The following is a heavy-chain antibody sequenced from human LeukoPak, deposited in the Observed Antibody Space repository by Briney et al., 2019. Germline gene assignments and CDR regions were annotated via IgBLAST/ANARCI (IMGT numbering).Heavy chain of an antibody. CDR2: IIPILGIA. J-gene: IGHJ4*02. CDR1: GGTFSSYT. V-gene: IGHV1-69*02. D-gene: IGHD3-22*01. Sequence: SVKVSCKASGGTFSSYTISWVRQAPGQGLEWMGRIIPILGIANYAQKFQGRVTITADKSTSTAYMELSSLRSEDTAVYYCATLNYYDSSGYPFDYWGQGTLVSVSS. CDR3: ATLNYYDSSGYPFDY.